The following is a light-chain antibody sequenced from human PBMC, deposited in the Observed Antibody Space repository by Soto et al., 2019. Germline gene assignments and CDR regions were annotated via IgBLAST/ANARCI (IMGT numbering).Light chain of an antibody. Sequence: EIVMTQSPATLSVSPGETATLSCRASQSVSYNLAWYQQKPGQGPRLLIYGAFTRATGIPARFSGSGSGTAFTLTISRLQSEDFAVYYCQQYKNWPPLTFGGGTKVEIK. CDR2: GAF. V-gene: IGKV3-15*01. CDR1: QSVSYN. CDR3: QQYKNWPPLT. J-gene: IGKJ4*01.